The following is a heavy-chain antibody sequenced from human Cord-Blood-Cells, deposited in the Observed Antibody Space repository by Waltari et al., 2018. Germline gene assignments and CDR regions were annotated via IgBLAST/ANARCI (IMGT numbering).Heavy chain of an antibody. J-gene: IGHJ4*02. CDR1: GGSISSSSYY. CDR2: IYYSGST. CDR3: ARVFSGSFDY. V-gene: IGHV4-39*01. D-gene: IGHD1-26*01. Sequence: QLQLQESGPGLVTPSETLSLTCTVSGGSISSSSYYWGWIRQPPGKGLEWIGSIYYSGSTYYNPSLRSRVTISVDTSKNQFSLKLSSVTATDTAVYYCARVFSGSFDYWGQGTLVTVSS.